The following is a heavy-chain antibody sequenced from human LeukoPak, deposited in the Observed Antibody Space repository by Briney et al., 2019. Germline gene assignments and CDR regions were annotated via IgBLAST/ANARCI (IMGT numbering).Heavy chain of an antibody. Sequence: GASVKVSCKASGYTFTSYGINWVRQAPGQGLEWMGWISAYNGNTNYAQKLQGRVTMPTDTSTSTAYMELRSLRSDDTAVYYCARSLNYYDSSGFGAFDIWGQGTMVTVSS. D-gene: IGHD3-22*01. CDR1: GYTFTSYG. CDR3: ARSLNYYDSSGFGAFDI. J-gene: IGHJ3*02. CDR2: ISAYNGNT. V-gene: IGHV1-18*01.